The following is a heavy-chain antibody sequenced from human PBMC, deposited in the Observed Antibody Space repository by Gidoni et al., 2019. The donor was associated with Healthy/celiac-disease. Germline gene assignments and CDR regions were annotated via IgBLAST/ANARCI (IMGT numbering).Heavy chain of an antibody. CDR3: AGHYYDSSGYYPLDYYYGMDV. J-gene: IGHJ6*02. V-gene: IGHV3-74*01. D-gene: IGHD3-22*01. Sequence: MNEEFTISRDNAKNTLYLQMNSLRAEDTAVYYCAGHYYDSSGYYPLDYYYGMDVWGQGTTVTVSS.